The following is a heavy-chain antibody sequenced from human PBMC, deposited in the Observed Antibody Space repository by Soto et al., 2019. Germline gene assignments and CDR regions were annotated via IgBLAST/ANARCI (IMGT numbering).Heavy chain of an antibody. V-gene: IGHV1-18*01. CDR1: GYTFTSYG. Sequence: ASVKVSCKASGYTFTSYGISWVRQAPGQGLEWMGWISAYNGNTNYAQKLQGRVTMTTDTSTGTAYMELRSLRSDDTAVYYCARDPDITIFGVVIINYGMDVWAQGTKVTVSS. J-gene: IGHJ6*02. D-gene: IGHD3-3*01. CDR3: ARDPDITIFGVVIINYGMDV. CDR2: ISAYNGNT.